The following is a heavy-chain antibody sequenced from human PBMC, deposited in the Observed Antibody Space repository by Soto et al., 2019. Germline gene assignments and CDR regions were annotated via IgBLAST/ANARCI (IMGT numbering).Heavy chain of an antibody. D-gene: IGHD6-6*01. J-gene: IGHJ4*02. V-gene: IGHV1-2*06. CDR3: ARDPRPFWYFDY. CDR1: GDTFFGYY. CDR2: INPNGGEV. Sequence: ASVKVSCKDSGDTFFGYYIHWMRQAPGQGREWMGRINPNGGEVTYGETFQGRVTMTRDTSNNTAYMELSRLRSADTAVYYCARDPRPFWYFDYWGQGTMFTVSS.